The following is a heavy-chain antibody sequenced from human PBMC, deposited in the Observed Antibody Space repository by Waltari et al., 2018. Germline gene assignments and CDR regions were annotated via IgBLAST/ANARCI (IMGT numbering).Heavy chain of an antibody. CDR2: IKADGVGK. CDR3: ASRGFFDSTGYYGGGAFDL. D-gene: IGHD3-22*01. CDR1: GFTFSTYW. V-gene: IGHV3-7*01. J-gene: IGHJ3*01. Sequence: VQLVQSGGGSVQPGGSLRLSCEGSGFTFSTYWISWVRQAPGGGVEWVANIKADGVGKDYVDSVKGRSSIVRDNAKQSVFLHMDRLRVEDTATYYCASRGFFDSTGYYGGGAFDLWGPGAEVSVSS.